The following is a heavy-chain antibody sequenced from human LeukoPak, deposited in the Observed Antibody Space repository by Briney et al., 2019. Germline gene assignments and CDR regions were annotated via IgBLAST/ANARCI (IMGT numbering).Heavy chain of an antibody. Sequence: GASVKVSCKASGYTFTSYDINWVRQATGQGLEWMGWMNPNSGNTGYAQKFQGRVTMTRNTSISTAYMELSSLGSEDTAVYYCARVVLTGYFAIDYWGQGTLVTVSS. J-gene: IGHJ4*02. CDR1: GYTFTSYD. CDR2: MNPNSGNT. CDR3: ARVVLTGYFAIDY. V-gene: IGHV1-8*01. D-gene: IGHD3-9*01.